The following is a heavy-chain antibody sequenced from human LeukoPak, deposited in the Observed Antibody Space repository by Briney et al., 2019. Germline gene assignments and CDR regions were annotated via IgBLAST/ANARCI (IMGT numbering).Heavy chain of an antibody. V-gene: IGHV3-30*03. D-gene: IGHD3-3*01. CDR2: ISYDGSNK. Sequence: TGGSLRLSCAASGFTFSSYGMHWVRQAPGKGLEWVAVISYDGSNKYYADSVKGRFTISRDNSKNTLYLQMNSLRAEDTAVYYCARDLTDDFWSGYHFDYWGQGTLVTVSS. J-gene: IGHJ4*02. CDR3: ARDLTDDFWSGYHFDY. CDR1: GFTFSSYG.